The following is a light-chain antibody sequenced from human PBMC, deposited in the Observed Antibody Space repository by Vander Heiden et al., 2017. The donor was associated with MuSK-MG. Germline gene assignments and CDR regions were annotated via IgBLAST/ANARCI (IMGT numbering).Light chain of an antibody. V-gene: IGLV2-14*03. CDR2: DVS. CDR3: SSYTSFSTPVL. Sequence: QSALTQPASVSGSPGQSITISCTGSSSDLGGYNYVSWYQQLPDKAPKLIIYDVSNRPSGVSNRFSGSKSGITASLTSAGLQAEDEADYYCSSYTSFSTPVLFGGGTKLTVL. CDR1: SSDLGGYNY. J-gene: IGLJ2*01.